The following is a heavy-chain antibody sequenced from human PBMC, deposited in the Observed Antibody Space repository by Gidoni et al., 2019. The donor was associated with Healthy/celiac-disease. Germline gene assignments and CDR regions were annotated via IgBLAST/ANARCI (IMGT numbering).Heavy chain of an antibody. CDR2: IFSNDEK. CDR3: ARIDGLWLHPTGY. CDR1: GFSLSNARMG. V-gene: IGHV2-26*01. J-gene: IGHJ4*02. Sequence: QVTLKESGPVLVKPTETLTLTCTVSGFSLSNARMGVSWIRQPPGKALEWLAHIFSNDEKSYSTSLKSRLTISKDTSKSQVVLTMTNMDPVDTATYYCARIDGLWLHPTGYWGQGTLVTVSS. D-gene: IGHD5-12*01.